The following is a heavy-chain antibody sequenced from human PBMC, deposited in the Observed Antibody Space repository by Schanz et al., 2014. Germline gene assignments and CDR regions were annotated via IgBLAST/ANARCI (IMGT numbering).Heavy chain of an antibody. CDR3: ARDVGHYGMDV. V-gene: IGHV4-61*08. CDR1: GGSISSGAYY. Sequence: QLQESGPGLVKPSETLSLTCSVSGGSISSGAYYWSWIRQHLGKGLEWIGYIYYSGSTKYNPSLKSRVTISVDTSKNQFSLKLSSVTAADTAVYYCARDVGHYGMDVWGQGTTVTVSS. J-gene: IGHJ6*02. CDR2: IYYSGST.